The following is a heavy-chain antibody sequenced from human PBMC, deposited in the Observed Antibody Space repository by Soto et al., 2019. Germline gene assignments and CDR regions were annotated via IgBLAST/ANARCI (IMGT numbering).Heavy chain of an antibody. CDR3: AREYSSSWYGTTTYYFDY. J-gene: IGHJ4*02. D-gene: IGHD6-13*01. CDR1: GFTFSSYG. CDR2: IWYDGSNK. Sequence: QVQLVESGGGVVQPGRSLRLSCAASGFTFSSYGMHWVRQAPGKGLEWVAVIWYDGSNKYYADSVKGRFTISRDNSKNTLYLQMNSLRAEDTAVYYCAREYSSSWYGTTTYYFDYWGQGTRVTVSS. V-gene: IGHV3-33*01.